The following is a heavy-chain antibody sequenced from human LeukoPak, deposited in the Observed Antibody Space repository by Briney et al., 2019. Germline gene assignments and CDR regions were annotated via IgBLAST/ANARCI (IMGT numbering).Heavy chain of an antibody. CDR3: ARVTVAGWGFDY. D-gene: IGHD1-26*01. V-gene: IGHV4-39*07. CDR2: IYYSGST. Sequence: PSETLSLTCTASGGSISSSSYYWGWIRQPPGKGLEWIGTIYYSGSTNYNPSLRSRVTISVDTSKNQFSLKLSSVTAADTAVYYCARVTVAGWGFDYWGQGTLVTVSS. CDR1: GGSISSSSYY. J-gene: IGHJ4*02.